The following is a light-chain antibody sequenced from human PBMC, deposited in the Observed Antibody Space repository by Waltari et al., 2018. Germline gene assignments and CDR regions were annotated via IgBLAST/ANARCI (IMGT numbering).Light chain of an antibody. CDR1: QSISTY. CDR3: QQSYSTPT. V-gene: IGKV1-39*01. Sequence: DIQMTQSPSSLSASVGDRVTITCRAGQSISTYLNWYQQKPGKAPKLLIYAASSLQSGVPSRFSGNGSGTDFTLTISSLQPEDFATYYCQQSYSTPTFGGGTKVEIK. CDR2: AAS. J-gene: IGKJ4*01.